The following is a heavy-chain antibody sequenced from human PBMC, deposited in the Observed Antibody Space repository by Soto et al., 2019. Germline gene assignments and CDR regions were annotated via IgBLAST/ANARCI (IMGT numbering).Heavy chain of an antibody. CDR2: IKSKTDGGTT. CDR3: TTDPPSGNGFGEFYGMDV. CDR1: GFTFSNAW. Sequence: GSLRLSCAASGFTFSNAWMSWVRQAPGKGLEWVGRIKSKTDGGTTDYAAPVKGRFTISRDDSKNTLYLQMNSLKTEDTAVYYCTTDPPSGNGFGEFYGMDVWGQGTTVTVSS. V-gene: IGHV3-15*01. D-gene: IGHD3-10*01. J-gene: IGHJ6*02.